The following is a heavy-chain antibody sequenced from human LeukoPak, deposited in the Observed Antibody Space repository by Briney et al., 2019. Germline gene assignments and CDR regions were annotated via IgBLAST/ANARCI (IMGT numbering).Heavy chain of an antibody. CDR3: ARDPFTMYYYGSGTFDY. V-gene: IGHV4-39*07. CDR1: GDSISTSNSY. Sequence: SETLSLTCTVSGDSISTSNSYWGWIRQPPWKGLEWIGSIYYSGNTYYNASLKSRVTISVDTSKNQFSLKLSSVTAADTAVYYCARDPFTMYYYGSGTFDYWGQGTLVTVSS. D-gene: IGHD3-10*01. CDR2: IYYSGNT. J-gene: IGHJ4*02.